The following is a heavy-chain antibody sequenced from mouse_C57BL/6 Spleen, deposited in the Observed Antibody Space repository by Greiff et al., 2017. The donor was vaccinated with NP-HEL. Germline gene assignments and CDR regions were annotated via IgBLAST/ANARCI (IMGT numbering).Heavy chain of an antibody. D-gene: IGHD2-1*01. J-gene: IGHJ4*01. V-gene: IGHV1-74*01. CDR2: IHPSDSDT. CDR1: GYTFTSYW. Sequence: QVQLKESGAELVKPGASVKVSCKASGYTFTSYWMHWVKQRPGQGLEWIGRIHPSDSDTNYNQKFKGKATLTVDKSSSTAYMQLSSLTSEDSAVYYCAIEIYYGNYDAMDYWGQGTSVTVAS. CDR3: AIEIYYGNYDAMDY.